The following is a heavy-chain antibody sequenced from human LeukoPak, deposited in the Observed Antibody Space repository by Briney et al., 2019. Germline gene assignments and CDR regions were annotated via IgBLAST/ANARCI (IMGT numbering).Heavy chain of an antibody. CDR1: GGSISSYY. Sequence: PSETLSLTCTVSGGSISSYYWCWIRQPPGKGLEWIGYIYYSESTNYNTSLKSRVTISVDTSKNQFSLKLSSVTAADTAVYYCARGGSSWYPYYYYGMDVWGQGTTVTVSS. V-gene: IGHV4-59*01. D-gene: IGHD6-13*01. CDR2: IYYSEST. CDR3: ARGGSSWYPYYYYGMDV. J-gene: IGHJ6*02.